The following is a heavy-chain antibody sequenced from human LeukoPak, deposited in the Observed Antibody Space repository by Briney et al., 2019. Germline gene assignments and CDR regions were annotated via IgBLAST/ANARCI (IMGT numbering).Heavy chain of an antibody. CDR1: GFTFSSYW. CDR2: INSDGSST. V-gene: IGHV3-74*01. CDR3: AGEGYGDYEENY. Sequence: PGGSLRLSCAASGFTFSSYWMHWVRQAPGRGLVWVSRINSDGSSTSYADSVKGRFTISRDNAKNTLYLQMNSLRAEDTAVYYCAGEGYGDYEENYWGQGTLVTVSS. J-gene: IGHJ4*02. D-gene: IGHD4-17*01.